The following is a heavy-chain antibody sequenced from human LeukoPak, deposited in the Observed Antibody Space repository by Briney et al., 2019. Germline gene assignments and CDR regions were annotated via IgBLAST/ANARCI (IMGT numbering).Heavy chain of an antibody. V-gene: IGHV1-2*06. Sequence: ASVKVSCKASGYTFTGYYMHWVRQAPGQGLEWMGRINPNSGGTNYAQKFQGRVTMTRDTSISTAYMELSRLRSDDTAVYYRARVRECSSGWRFDYWGQGTLVTVSS. CDR1: GYTFTGYY. D-gene: IGHD6-19*01. J-gene: IGHJ4*02. CDR3: ARVRECSSGWRFDY. CDR2: INPNSGGT.